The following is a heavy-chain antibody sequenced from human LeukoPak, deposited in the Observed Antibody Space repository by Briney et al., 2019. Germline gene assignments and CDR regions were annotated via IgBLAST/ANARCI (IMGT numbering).Heavy chain of an antibody. V-gene: IGHV3-30*02. CDR1: GFTFSIYG. CDR2: IRYDGSSK. D-gene: IGHD6-13*01. J-gene: IGHJ4*02. CDR3: AKDRDYSSSWPRYYFDY. Sequence: GGSLRLSCAASGFTFSIYGMHWVRQAPGKGLEWVAFIRYDGSSKYYADSVKGRFTISRDNSKNTLYLQMNSLRVEDTAVYYCAKDRDYSSSWPRYYFDYWGQGTLVTVSS.